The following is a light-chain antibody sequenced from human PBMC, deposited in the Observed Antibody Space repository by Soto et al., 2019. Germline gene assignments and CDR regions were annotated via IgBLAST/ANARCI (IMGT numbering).Light chain of an antibody. CDR2: WAS. CDR3: QQYLGTPQT. CDR1: LSVLYSSNNKNY. V-gene: IGKV4-1*01. J-gene: IGKJ1*01. Sequence: DIVMTQSPDSLAVSLGERATINCKSSLSVLYSSNNKNYLAWYQQKPGQPPKLLIYWASTRESGVPDRFSGSGSGTDFTLTISSLQAEDVAVYYCQQYLGTPQTFGQGTKVEIK.